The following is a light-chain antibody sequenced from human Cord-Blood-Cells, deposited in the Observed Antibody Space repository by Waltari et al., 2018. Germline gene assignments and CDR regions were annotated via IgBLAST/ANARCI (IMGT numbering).Light chain of an antibody. J-gene: IGKJ2*01. CDR2: GAS. Sequence: EIVLTQSPGPLSLSPGERATLSCRASQSVSSSYLAWYQQKPGQAPRLLIYGASNRATGIPDRFSGSGSGTDFTLTISRLEPEDFAVYYCQQYGSSPLYTFGQGTKLEIK. CDR1: QSVSSSY. V-gene: IGKV3-20*01. CDR3: QQYGSSPLYT.